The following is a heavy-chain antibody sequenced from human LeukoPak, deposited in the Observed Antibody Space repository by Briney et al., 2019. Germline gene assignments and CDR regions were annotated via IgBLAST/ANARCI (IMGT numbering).Heavy chain of an antibody. CDR1: GFAFIGHS. J-gene: IGHJ4*02. D-gene: IGHD4-17*01. CDR3: ARGYGDYSLDY. V-gene: IGHV3-48*01. Sequence: GGPLRLSCAASGFAFIGHSMNWVRQAPGKGLEWLTFIDSSGTTIFSADSVKGRFTISRDNAKDSLYLQMNSLRAEDTAVYYCARGYGDYSLDYWGQGSLVTVSS. CDR2: IDSSGTTI.